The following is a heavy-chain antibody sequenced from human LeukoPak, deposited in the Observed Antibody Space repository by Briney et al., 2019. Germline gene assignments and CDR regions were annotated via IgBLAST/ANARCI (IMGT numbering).Heavy chain of an antibody. CDR3: ARGPLEWLYQEEADAIDI. Sequence: GRSLRLSCAASGFTFSSYAMHWVRQAPGKGLERVAVISYDGSNKYYADSVKGRFTISRDNSKNTLYLQMNGLRAEDTAVYYCARGPLEWLYQEEADAIDIWGQGTMVTVSS. CDR2: ISYDGSNK. D-gene: IGHD3-3*01. V-gene: IGHV3-30-3*01. J-gene: IGHJ3*02. CDR1: GFTFSSYA.